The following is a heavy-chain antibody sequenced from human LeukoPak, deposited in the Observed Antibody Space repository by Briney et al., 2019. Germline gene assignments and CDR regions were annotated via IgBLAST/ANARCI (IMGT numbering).Heavy chain of an antibody. Sequence: PGGSLRLSCAASGFTFSDYYMNWIRQAPGKGLEWVSYIGSSGSTIYYADSVKGRFTISRDNAKNSLYLQMNSLRAEDTAVYYCATGMSLQSTDYGDYYYYMDIWGKGTTVTVSS. V-gene: IGHV3-11*04. CDR2: IGSSGSTI. CDR1: GFTFSDYY. J-gene: IGHJ6*03. CDR3: ATGMSLQSTDYGDYYYYMDI. D-gene: IGHD4-17*01.